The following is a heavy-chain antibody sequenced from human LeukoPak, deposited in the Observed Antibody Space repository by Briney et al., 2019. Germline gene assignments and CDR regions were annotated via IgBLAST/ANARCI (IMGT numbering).Heavy chain of an antibody. V-gene: IGHV4-59*08. CDR2: LDHSGTT. CDR3: ARLYCYAGSCYAGLDH. D-gene: IGHD3-22*01. Sequence: SETLSLTCTVSGGPISTPYWGWIRQPPGEGLEWIGYLDHSGTTNCNPSLKSRVAISVDTSKNQFSLKLTSVTAADTAVYYCARLYCYAGSCYAGLDHWGQGTLVTVSS. CDR1: GGPISTPY. J-gene: IGHJ4*02.